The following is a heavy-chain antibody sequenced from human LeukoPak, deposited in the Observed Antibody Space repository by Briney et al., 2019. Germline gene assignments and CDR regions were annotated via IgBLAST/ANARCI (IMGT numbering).Heavy chain of an antibody. CDR1: GGSISSSSYY. D-gene: IGHD1-26*01. Sequence: PSETLSLTCTVSGGSISSSSYYWGWIRQPPGKGLEWIGSIYYSGSTYYNPSLKSRVTISVDTSKNQFSLKLNSVTPEDTAVYYCARDGIVGATRPAGDAFDIWGQGTMVTVSS. V-gene: IGHV4-39*07. CDR2: IYYSGST. J-gene: IGHJ3*02. CDR3: ARDGIVGATRPAGDAFDI.